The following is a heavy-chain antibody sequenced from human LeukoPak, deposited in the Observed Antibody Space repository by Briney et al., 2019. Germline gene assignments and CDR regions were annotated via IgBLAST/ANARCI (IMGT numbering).Heavy chain of an antibody. CDR3: ARGTAYSSGWVYYFDY. J-gene: IGHJ4*02. V-gene: IGHV4-38-2*02. CDR1: GYSISSGHY. Sequence: SETLSLTCTVSGYSISSGHYWGWIRQPPGKGLEWIRSIYYSGNTYYSPSLMSRVTISVDTSKNQFSLKLSSVTAADTAVYYCARGTAYSSGWVYYFDYWGQGTLVTVSS. D-gene: IGHD6-19*01. CDR2: IYYSGNT.